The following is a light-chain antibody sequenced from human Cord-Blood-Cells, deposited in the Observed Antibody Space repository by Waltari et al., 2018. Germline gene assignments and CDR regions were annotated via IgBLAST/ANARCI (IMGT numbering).Light chain of an antibody. V-gene: IGLV2-14*03. CDR1: SSDVGGYNY. J-gene: IGLJ3*02. Sequence: QSALTQPASVSRSPGQSLTIPCPGTSSDVGGYNYASWYQQHPGKPPKLMIYDVSNRPSGVSTRFSGSKSGNTASLTISGLQAEDEADYYCSSYTSSSTWVFGGGTKLTVL. CDR3: SSYTSSSTWV. CDR2: DVS.